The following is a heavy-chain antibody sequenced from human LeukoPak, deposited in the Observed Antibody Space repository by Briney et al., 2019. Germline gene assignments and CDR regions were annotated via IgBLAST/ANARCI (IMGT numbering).Heavy chain of an antibody. J-gene: IGHJ4*02. CDR1: GYTFTGYY. CDR3: ARDRYDSSGFKWPEDS. D-gene: IGHD3-22*01. Sequence: ASVKVSCKASGYTFTGYYMHWVRQAPGQGLEWMGWINPNSGGTNYAQKFQGRVTMTRDTSISTAYMELSRLRSDDTAVYYCARDRYDSSGFKWPEDSWGQGTLVTVSS. V-gene: IGHV1-2*02. CDR2: INPNSGGT.